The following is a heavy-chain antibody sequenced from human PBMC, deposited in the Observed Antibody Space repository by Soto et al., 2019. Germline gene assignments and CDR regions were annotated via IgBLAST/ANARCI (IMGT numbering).Heavy chain of an antibody. CDR3: ATQEVGGSYVYTFDP. D-gene: IGHD1-26*01. CDR1: GGSISSSNYY. J-gene: IGHJ5*02. Sequence: QLQLQESGPGLVKPSETLSLTCTVSGGSISSSNYYWGWIRQPPGKGLEWIGSIYYSGSTYYNPSPKSRVPISVDTSKNQFSLKLSPVTAADTAVYYCATQEVGGSYVYTFDPWGQGTLVTVSS. CDR2: IYYSGST. V-gene: IGHV4-39*01.